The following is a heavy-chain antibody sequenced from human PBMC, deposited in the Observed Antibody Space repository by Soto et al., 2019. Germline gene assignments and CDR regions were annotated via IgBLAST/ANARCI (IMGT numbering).Heavy chain of an antibody. CDR1: GFTFDDYA. CDR2: ISWDSGRI. Sequence: PGGSLRLSCAASGFTFDDYAMHWVRQAPGKGLEWVSGISWDSGRIGYADSVTRRFTIFRDNAKKSLYLQMNSLRAEDTAFYYCAKDMNRRGGYYYYYGMDVWGRGTTVTVSS. J-gene: IGHJ6*02. CDR3: AKDMNRRGGYYYYYGMDV. V-gene: IGHV3-9*01. D-gene: IGHD3-10*01.